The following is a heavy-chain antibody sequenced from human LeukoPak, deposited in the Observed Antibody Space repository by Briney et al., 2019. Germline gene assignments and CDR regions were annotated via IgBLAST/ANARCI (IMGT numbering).Heavy chain of an antibody. CDR2: IYYSGST. V-gene: IGHV4-31*03. J-gene: IGHJ4*02. Sequence: SETLSLTCTVSGGSISSGGYYWSWIRQHPGKSLEWIGYIYYSGSTYYNPSLKSRVTISVDTSKNQFSLKLSSVTAADTAVYYCARVLSARVDYWGQGTLVTVSS. CDR3: ARVLSARVDY. CDR1: GGSISSGGYY. D-gene: IGHD3-16*02.